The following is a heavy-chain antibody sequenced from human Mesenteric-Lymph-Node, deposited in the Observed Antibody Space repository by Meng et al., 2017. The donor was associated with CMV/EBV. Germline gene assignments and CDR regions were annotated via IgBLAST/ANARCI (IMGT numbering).Heavy chain of an antibody. CDR1: GGSFSGYY. Sequence: VYGGSFSGYYWSWVRQPPGKGLEWIGEINHSGSTNYNPSLKSRVTISVDTSKNQFSLKLSSVTAADTAVYYCASTGYCSSTSCLDYWGQGTLVTVSS. V-gene: IGHV4-34*01. D-gene: IGHD2-2*01. CDR2: INHSGST. J-gene: IGHJ4*02. CDR3: ASTGYCSSTSCLDY.